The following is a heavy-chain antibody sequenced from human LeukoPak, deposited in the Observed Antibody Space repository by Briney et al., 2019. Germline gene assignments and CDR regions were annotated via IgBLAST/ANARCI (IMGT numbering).Heavy chain of an antibody. Sequence: ASVKVSCKASGYTFTSCSMNWVRQAPGQGLEYMGWINANTGNPTYAQGFTGRFVFSLDTSVSTAYLQISSLKAEDTAVYYCARDFPARDWFFDLWGRGTLVTVSS. CDR3: ARDFPARDWFFDL. V-gene: IGHV7-4-1*02. CDR2: INANTGNP. CDR1: GYTFTSCS. J-gene: IGHJ2*01.